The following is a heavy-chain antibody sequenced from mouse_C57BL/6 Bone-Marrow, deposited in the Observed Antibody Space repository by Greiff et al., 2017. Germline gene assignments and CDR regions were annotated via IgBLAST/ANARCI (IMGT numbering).Heavy chain of an antibody. V-gene: IGHV1-85*01. CDR2: LYPRDGST. D-gene: IGHD1-1*01. CDR3: ARLEFDGSSGDWYFDV. J-gene: IGHJ1*03. CDR1: GYTFTSYD. Sequence: QVQLQQSGPELVKPGASVKLSCKASGYTFTSYDINWVQQRPGQGLEWIGWLYPRDGSTKYNEKFKGKATLTVDTSSSTAYMELHSLTSEDSAVYFCARLEFDGSSGDWYFDVGGTGTTVTVSS.